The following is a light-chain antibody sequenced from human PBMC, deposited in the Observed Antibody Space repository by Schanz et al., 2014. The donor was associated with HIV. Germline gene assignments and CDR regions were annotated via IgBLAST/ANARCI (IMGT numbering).Light chain of an antibody. V-gene: IGLV2-8*01. Sequence: QSALTQPASVSGSPGQSITISCTGTSSDVGAYKYLSWYQQHPGKAPKLMIYDVTKRPSGVPARFSGSKSDNTASLTVSGLQADDEADYYCGSYGGSDNMVFGGGTKLTVL. CDR1: SSDVGAYKY. CDR2: DVT. CDR3: GSYGGSDNMV. J-gene: IGLJ2*01.